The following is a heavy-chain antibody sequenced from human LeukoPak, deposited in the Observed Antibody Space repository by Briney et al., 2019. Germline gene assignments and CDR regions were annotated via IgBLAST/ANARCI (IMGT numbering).Heavy chain of an antibody. Sequence: GGSLRLTCAASGFTFSNYAMHWVRQAPGGGLEYVSAISSNGGSTYCADSVKGRFTISRDNSKNTLFLQMGSLRVEDMAVYYCARGLRAYYYYGMDVWGQGTTVTVSS. CDR3: ARGLRAYYYYGMDV. J-gene: IGHJ6*02. V-gene: IGHV3-64*02. CDR1: GFTFSNYA. CDR2: ISSNGGST. D-gene: IGHD3-3*01.